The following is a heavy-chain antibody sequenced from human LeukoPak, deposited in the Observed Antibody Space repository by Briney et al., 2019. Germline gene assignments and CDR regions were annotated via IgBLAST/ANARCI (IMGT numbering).Heavy chain of an antibody. J-gene: IGHJ6*02. D-gene: IGHD2-15*01. V-gene: IGHV3-43*01. CDR3: AKDIRGCGSGGSCYGYYYYGMDV. CDR2: ISWDGGST. CDR1: GFTFDDYT. Sequence: PGGSLRLSCAASGFTFDDYTMHWVRQAPGKGLEWVSLISWDGGSTYYADSVKGRFTISRDNSKNSLYLQMNSLRTEDTALYYCAKDIRGCGSGGSCYGYYYYGMDVWGQGTTVTVSS.